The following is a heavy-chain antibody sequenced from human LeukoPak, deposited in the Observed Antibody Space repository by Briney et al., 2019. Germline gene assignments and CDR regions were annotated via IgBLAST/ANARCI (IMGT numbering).Heavy chain of an antibody. Sequence: GGSLRLSCAASEFTFTSYAMSWVRQAPGKWLEWVSIISGSGGSTYYADSVKGRFTISRDNSKNTLYLQMNSLSAEDTAVYYCAKEGSYGGGYFDYWGQGTLVTVSS. CDR1: EFTFTSYA. D-gene: IGHD4-23*01. CDR3: AKEGSYGGGYFDY. V-gene: IGHV3-23*01. CDR2: ISGSGGST. J-gene: IGHJ4*02.